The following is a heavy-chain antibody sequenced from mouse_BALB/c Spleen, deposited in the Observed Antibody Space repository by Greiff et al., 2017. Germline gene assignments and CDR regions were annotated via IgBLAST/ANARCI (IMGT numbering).Heavy chain of an antibody. J-gene: IGHJ2*01. CDR1: GYSFTGYY. CDR3: ARGRIYDGYYLYYFDY. CDR2: INPYNGAT. D-gene: IGHD2-3*01. Sequence: EVQLHQSGPELVKPGASVKISCKASGYSFTGYYMHWVKQSHVKSLEWIGRINPYNGATSYNQNFKDKASLTVDKSSSTAYMELHSLTSEDSAVYYCARGRIYDGYYLYYFDYWGQGTTLTVSS. V-gene: IGHV1-26*01.